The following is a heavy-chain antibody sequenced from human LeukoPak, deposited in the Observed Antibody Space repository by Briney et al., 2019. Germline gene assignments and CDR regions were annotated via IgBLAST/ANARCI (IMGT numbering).Heavy chain of an antibody. J-gene: IGHJ4*02. D-gene: IGHD3-16*01. Sequence: GGSLRLSCAASGFTVSSNYMSWVRQAPGKGLEWGSVIYSGGSTYYADSVKGRFTISRDNSKNTLYLKMNSPRAEDTAVYYCARDQVITFGGALDYWGQGTLVTVSS. CDR2: IYSGGST. CDR3: ARDQVITFGGALDY. CDR1: GFTVSSNY. V-gene: IGHV3-66*01.